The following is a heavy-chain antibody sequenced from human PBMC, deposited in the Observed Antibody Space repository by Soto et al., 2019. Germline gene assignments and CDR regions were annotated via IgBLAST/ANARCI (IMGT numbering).Heavy chain of an antibody. J-gene: IGHJ4*02. CDR3: ARASATIAAAAIFDY. V-gene: IGHV4-59*12. CDR2: IYQSGST. D-gene: IGHD6-13*01. CDR1: GGSISSYY. Sequence: TSETLSLTCTVSGGSISSYYWNWVRQPPGKGLEWIGEIYQSGSTNYNPSLESRVRMSVDKSRNQFSLKLTSVSAADTAVYYCARASATIAAAAIFDYWGQGTLVTVSS.